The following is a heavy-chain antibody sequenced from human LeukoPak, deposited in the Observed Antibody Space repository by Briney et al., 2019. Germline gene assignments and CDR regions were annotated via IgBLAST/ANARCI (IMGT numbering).Heavy chain of an antibody. CDR3: ARVVDKGASRYNWNFAAFDI. Sequence: SETLSLTCAVYGGSFSGYYWSWIRQPPGKGLEWIGEINHSGSTNYNPSLKSRVTISVDTSKNQFSLKLSSVTAADMAVYYCARVVDKGASRYNWNFAAFDIWGQGTMVTVSS. V-gene: IGHV4-34*01. CDR1: GGSFSGYY. CDR2: INHSGST. J-gene: IGHJ3*02. D-gene: IGHD1-20*01.